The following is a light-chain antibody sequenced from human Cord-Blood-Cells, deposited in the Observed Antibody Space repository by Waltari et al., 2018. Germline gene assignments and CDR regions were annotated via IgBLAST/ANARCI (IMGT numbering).Light chain of an antibody. CDR1: SSDVGSYNL. J-gene: IGLJ2*01. CDR3: CSYAGSSTLV. V-gene: IGLV2-23*01. Sequence: QSALTQHASVSGSPGQSITISCTGTSSDVGSYNLVSWYQQHPGKATKLMIYEGSKRPSGVSNRFSGSKSGNTASLTISGLQAEDEADYYCCSYAGSSTLVFGGGTKLTVL. CDR2: EGS.